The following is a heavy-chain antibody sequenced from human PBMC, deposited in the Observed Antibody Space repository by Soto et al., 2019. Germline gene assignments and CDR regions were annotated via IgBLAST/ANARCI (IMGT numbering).Heavy chain of an antibody. J-gene: IGHJ6*02. D-gene: IGHD2-15*01. V-gene: IGHV1-69*02. CDR1: GGTFSSYT. Sequence: SVKVSCKASGGTFSSYTISWVRQAPGQGLEWMGRIIPILGIANYAQKFQGRVTITADKSTSTAYMELSSLRSEDTAVYYCARASAKGYCSGGSCYSSYYYGMDVWGQGTTVTVSS. CDR3: ARASAKGYCSGGSCYSSYYYGMDV. CDR2: IIPILGIA.